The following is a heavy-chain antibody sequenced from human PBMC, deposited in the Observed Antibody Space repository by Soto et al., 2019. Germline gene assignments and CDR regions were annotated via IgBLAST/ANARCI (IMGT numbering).Heavy chain of an antibody. CDR1: GDGFTSYA. J-gene: IGHJ3*02. CDR3: ASYYYGSGSYPLAAFDI. Sequence: PGDGFTSYARRSVQQSKKQGLEWMGWMNPNSGNTGYAQKFQGRVTMTRNTSISTAYMELSSLRSEETAVYYCASYYYGSGSYPLAAFDIWAQGTMVTVSS. V-gene: IGHV1-8*01. D-gene: IGHD3-10*01. CDR2: MNPNSGNT.